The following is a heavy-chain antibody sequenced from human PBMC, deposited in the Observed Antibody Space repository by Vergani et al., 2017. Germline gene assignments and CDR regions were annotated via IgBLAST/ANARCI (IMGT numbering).Heavy chain of an antibody. CDR2: IKQDGSEK. CDR1: GFTFSSYW. J-gene: IGHJ4*02. CDR3: ATPKYYYDSSGYYYYFDY. V-gene: IGHV3-7*01. D-gene: IGHD3-22*01. Sequence: EVQLVESGGGLVQPGGSLRLSCAASGFTFSSYWMSWVRQAPGKGLEWVANIKQDGSEKYYVDSVKGRFTISRDNAKNPLYLQMNSLRAEDTAVYYCATPKYYYDSSGYYYYFDYWGQGTLVTVSS.